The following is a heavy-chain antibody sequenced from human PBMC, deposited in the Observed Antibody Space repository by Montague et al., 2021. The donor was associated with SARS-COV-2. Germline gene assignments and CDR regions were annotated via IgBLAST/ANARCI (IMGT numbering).Heavy chain of an antibody. CDR3: ARSLISASGTGSNFDS. V-gene: IGHV4-39*07. CDR1: GGSISDSNYL. CDR2: IHYSGT. D-gene: IGHD6-13*01. Sequence: SGTLSLTCTVSGGSISDSNYLWGWIRQPPGKGPEWIGDIHYSGTYYNPSLRSRVTMSRDLSENQFSLRLRSVTAADTALYYCARSLISASGTGSNFDSWGQGTLVAVSS. J-gene: IGHJ4*02.